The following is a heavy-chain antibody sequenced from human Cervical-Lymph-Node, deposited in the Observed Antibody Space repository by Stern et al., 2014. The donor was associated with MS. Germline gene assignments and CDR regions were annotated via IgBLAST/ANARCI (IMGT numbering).Heavy chain of an antibody. Sequence: EVQLVESGGGLVKPGGSLRLSCAASGFAFNTYIMNWVRQAPGKGLEWVSSITSSSAYIYYADSVRGRFTISRDNARNSLYLQMNSLSADDTAVYYCARTSSGWYSGWFDPWGQGTLVTVSS. D-gene: IGHD6-19*01. J-gene: IGHJ5*02. CDR3: ARTSSGWYSGWFDP. CDR2: ITSSSAYI. V-gene: IGHV3-21*01. CDR1: GFAFNTYI.